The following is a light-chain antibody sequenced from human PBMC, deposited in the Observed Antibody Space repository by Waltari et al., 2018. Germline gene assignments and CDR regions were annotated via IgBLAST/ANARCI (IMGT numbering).Light chain of an antibody. CDR3: CSYAGSSTFVV. CDR1: SSDVGSYKL. J-gene: IGLJ2*01. CDR2: EGS. V-gene: IGLV2-23*01. Sequence: QSALTQPASVSGSPGQSITISCTGTSSDVGSYKLVSWYQQHPGKAPKLMIYEGSKRPSGVSNRFSCSKSGNTASLTISGLQAEDEADYYCCSYAGSSTFVVFGGGTKLTVL.